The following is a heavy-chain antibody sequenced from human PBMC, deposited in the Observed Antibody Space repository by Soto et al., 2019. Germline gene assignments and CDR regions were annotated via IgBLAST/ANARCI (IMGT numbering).Heavy chain of an antibody. CDR1: GGSISSYY. CDR2: IYYSGST. Sequence: SETLSLTCTVSGGSISSYYWSWIRQPPGKGLEWIGYIYYSGSTNYNPSLKSRVTISVDTSKNQFSLKLSSVTAADTAVYYCASLERTGSYYAFDIWGQGTMVTVSS. J-gene: IGHJ3*02. CDR3: ASLERTGSYYAFDI. V-gene: IGHV4-59*08. D-gene: IGHD1-26*01.